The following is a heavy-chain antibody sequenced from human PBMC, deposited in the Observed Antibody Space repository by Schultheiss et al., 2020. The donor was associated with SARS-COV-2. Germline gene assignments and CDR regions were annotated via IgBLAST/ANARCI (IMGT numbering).Heavy chain of an antibody. D-gene: IGHD6-13*01. Sequence: SVKVSCKASGYTFTSYGISWVRQAPGQGLEWMGRIIPILGIANYAQKFRGRVTITSDRSVSTAYMELRSLRSDDTAVYYCARGVSWYGDAFDIWGQGTMVTVSS. J-gene: IGHJ3*02. CDR1: GYTFTSYG. V-gene: IGHV1-69*04. CDR2: IIPILGIA. CDR3: ARGVSWYGDAFDI.